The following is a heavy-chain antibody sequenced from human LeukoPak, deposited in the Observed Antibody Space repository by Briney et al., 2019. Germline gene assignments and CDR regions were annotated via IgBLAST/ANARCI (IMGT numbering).Heavy chain of an antibody. CDR2: ISSSSSYI. CDR1: GFTFSSYS. V-gene: IGHV3-21*01. D-gene: IGHD3-10*01. J-gene: IGHJ3*02. CDR3: VRGLAMVRGVPSAFDI. Sequence: GGSLRLSCAASGFTFSSYSMNWVRQAPGKGLEWVSSISSSSSYIYYADSVKGRFTISRDNAKNSLYLQMNSLRAEDTAVYYCVRGLAMVRGVPSAFDIWGQGTMVTVSS.